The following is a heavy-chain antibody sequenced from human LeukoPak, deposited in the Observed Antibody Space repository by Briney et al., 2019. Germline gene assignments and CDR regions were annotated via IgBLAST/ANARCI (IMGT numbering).Heavy chain of an antibody. D-gene: IGHD2-21*01. J-gene: IGHJ4*02. CDR3: AKGDVVAPIDY. CDR2: INSDGSST. V-gene: IGHV3-74*01. CDR1: GFTFSTYW. Sequence: PGGSLRLSCAASGFTFSTYWMHWVRQAPGKGLVWVSHINSDGSSTTYADSVKGRFTISRDNARNTLYLQMNSLREDDTALYYCAKGDVVAPIDYWGQGTLITVSS.